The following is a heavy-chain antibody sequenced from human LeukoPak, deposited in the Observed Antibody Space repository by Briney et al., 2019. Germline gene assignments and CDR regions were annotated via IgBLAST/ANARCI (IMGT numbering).Heavy chain of an antibody. D-gene: IGHD3-16*01. CDR3: ATDVSLGVNDY. Sequence: HPGGSLRLSCAASGFTFTSYGFHWVRQAPGKGLEWVAVIWSDGSNKYYADSVKGRFTISRDDSKNTLYLQMNSLRVEDTAVYYCATDVSLGVNDYWGQGTLVTVSS. CDR2: IWSDGSNK. V-gene: IGHV3-33*01. CDR1: GFTFTSYG. J-gene: IGHJ4*02.